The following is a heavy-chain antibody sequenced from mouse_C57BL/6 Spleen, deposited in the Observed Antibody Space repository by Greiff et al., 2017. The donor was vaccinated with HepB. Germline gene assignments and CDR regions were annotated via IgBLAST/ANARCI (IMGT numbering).Heavy chain of an antibody. D-gene: IGHD2-4*01. CDR1: GYTFTSYW. J-gene: IGHJ1*03. Sequence: QVQLQQPGAELVKPGASVKLSCKASGYTFTSYWMHWVKQRPGQGLEWIGMIHPNSGSTNYNEKFKSKATLTVDKSSSTAYMQLSSLTSEDSAVYYSARLRDYDPTRYFDVWGTGTTVTVSS. CDR2: IHPNSGST. V-gene: IGHV1-64*01. CDR3: ARLRDYDPTRYFDV.